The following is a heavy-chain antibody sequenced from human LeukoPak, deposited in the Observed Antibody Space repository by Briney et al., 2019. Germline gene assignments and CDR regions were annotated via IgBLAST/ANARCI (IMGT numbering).Heavy chain of an antibody. CDR1: GGSISSGGYY. Sequence: PSETLSLTCTVSGGSISSGGYYWSWIRQHLGKGLEWIGYIYYSGSTYYNPSLKSRVTISVDTSKNQFSLKLSSVTAADTAVYYCARAKPDGYINYWGQGTLVTVSS. CDR3: ARAKPDGYINY. J-gene: IGHJ4*02. V-gene: IGHV4-31*03. D-gene: IGHD1-14*01. CDR2: IYYSGST.